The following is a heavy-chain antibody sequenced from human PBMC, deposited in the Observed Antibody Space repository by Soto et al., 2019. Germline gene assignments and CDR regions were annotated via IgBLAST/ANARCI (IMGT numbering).Heavy chain of an antibody. CDR1: GFIFSSYT. V-gene: IGHV3-30-3*01. CDR3: ARAPSGSYPEFDY. J-gene: IGHJ4*02. Sequence: GGSLRLSCAASGFIFSSYTMHWVRQAPGKGLEWVGVITYDGSNQYYADSVKGRFTISRDNSRNMLFLQMNSLRPDNTAVYYCARAPSGSYPEFDYWGQGTLVTVSS. D-gene: IGHD1-26*01. CDR2: ITYDGSNQ.